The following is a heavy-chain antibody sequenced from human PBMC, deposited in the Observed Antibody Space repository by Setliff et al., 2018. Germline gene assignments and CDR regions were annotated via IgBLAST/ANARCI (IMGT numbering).Heavy chain of an antibody. D-gene: IGHD5-12*01. CDR2: INTNTGNP. V-gene: IGHV7-4-1*02. J-gene: IGHJ6*03. CDR3: ARASRYGTIRYRGDYYMDV. CDR1: GYTFTTYA. Sequence: GASVKVSCKASGYTFTTYAIGWMRQAPGQGPEWMGWINTNTGNPSYAQGFTGRFVFSLDTSVSTAYLQISSLKGEDTGVYYCARASRYGTIRYRGDYYMDVWGKGTTVTV.